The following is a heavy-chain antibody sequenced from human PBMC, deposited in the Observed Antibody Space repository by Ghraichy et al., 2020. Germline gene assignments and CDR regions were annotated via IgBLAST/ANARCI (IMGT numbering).Heavy chain of an antibody. CDR1: GFDFSAIW. Sequence: WGSLRLSCAASGFDFSAIWMSWVRQAPGKGLEWVANINQDGSERYYVDSVKGRFTISRDNAKNSLYLQMDSLRAEDTAVYYCAISATVRGGMDYWGQGTLVTVSS. V-gene: IGHV3-7*03. CDR2: INQDGSER. CDR3: AISATVRGGMDY. D-gene: IGHD1-14*01. J-gene: IGHJ4*02.